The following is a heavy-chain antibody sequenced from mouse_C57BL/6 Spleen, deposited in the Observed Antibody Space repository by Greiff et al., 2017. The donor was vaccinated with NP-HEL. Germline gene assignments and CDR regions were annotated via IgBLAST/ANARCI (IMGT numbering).Heavy chain of an antibody. J-gene: IGHJ3*01. CDR2: IYPGDGDT. CDR1: GYAFSSSW. CDR3: ARGGYYEAY. Sequence: QVQLQQSGPELVKPGASVKISCKASGYAFSSSWMNWVKQRPGKGLEWIGRIYPGDGDTNYNGKFTGKATLTADKSSSTAYMQLSSLTSEDSAVYFCARGGYYEAYWGQGTLVTVSA. D-gene: IGHD2-3*01. V-gene: IGHV1-82*01.